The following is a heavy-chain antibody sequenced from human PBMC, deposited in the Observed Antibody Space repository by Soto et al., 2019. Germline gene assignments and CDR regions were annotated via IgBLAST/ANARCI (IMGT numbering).Heavy chain of an antibody. CDR1: GGSISSYY. CDR3: AREPTI. Sequence: SETLSLTCTVSGGSISSYYWSWIRQPPGRELEWIGYIYYSGSTYYNPSLKSRVTISVDTSKNQFSLKLSSVTAADTAVYYCAREPTIWGQGTLVTVSS. V-gene: IGHV4-59*12. CDR2: IYYSGST. J-gene: IGHJ4*02. D-gene: IGHD1-26*01.